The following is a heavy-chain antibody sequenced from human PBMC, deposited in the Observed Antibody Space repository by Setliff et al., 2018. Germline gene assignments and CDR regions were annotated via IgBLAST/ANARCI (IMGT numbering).Heavy chain of an antibody. D-gene: IGHD2-21*01. V-gene: IGHV1-69*10. CDR3: ATEKFPGDWGDY. CDR1: GGTFSSYA. Sequence: SVKVSCKASGGTFSSYAISWVRQAPGQGLEWMGGIIPILGIANYAQKFQGRVTITTDESTSTAYMELSSLRSEDTAVYYCATEKFPGDWGDYWGQGTLVTVSS. J-gene: IGHJ4*02. CDR2: IIPILGIA.